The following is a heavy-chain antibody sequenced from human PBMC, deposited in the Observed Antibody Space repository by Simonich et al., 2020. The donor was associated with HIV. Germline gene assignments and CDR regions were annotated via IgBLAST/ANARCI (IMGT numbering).Heavy chain of an antibody. V-gene: IGHV4-59*08. CDR1: GGSISSYY. CDR3: ARTTVELNYYYYYMDV. D-gene: IGHD1-26*01. Sequence: QVQLQESGPGLVKPSETLSLPCQVSGGSISSYYWSWIRQPPGKGLEWIGYIYYRGSTNYNPTLKSRFTISVDTSKNQFSLRLSSVTAADTAVYYCARTTVELNYYYYYMDVWGKGTTVTVSS. J-gene: IGHJ6*03. CDR2: IYYRGST.